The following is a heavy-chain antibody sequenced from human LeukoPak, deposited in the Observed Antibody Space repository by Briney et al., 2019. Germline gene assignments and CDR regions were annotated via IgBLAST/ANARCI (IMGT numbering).Heavy chain of an antibody. CDR3: VKDHDRNWNDKGYFDY. Sequence: GGSLRLSCAASGFRFSTYTMHWVRQAPGKGLEWVAGISYDGTYKDYADSVKGRFTISRDNSKGTLDLQMSSLRVEDTAVYYCVKDHDRNWNDKGYFDYWGQGTLVTVSS. CDR2: ISYDGTYK. J-gene: IGHJ4*02. CDR1: GFRFSTYT. D-gene: IGHD1-1*01. V-gene: IGHV3-30*14.